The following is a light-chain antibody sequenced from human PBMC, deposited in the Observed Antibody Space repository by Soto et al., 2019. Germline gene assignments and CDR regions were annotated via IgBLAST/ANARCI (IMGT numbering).Light chain of an antibody. CDR2: KAS. J-gene: IGKJ1*01. Sequence: DIQMTQSPSTLSASVEDRVTITCRASQSISSWLAWYQQKPGKAPKLLSYKASSLESGVPSRFSGSGSGTEFTLTISSLQPDDFATYYCQQYNSYSTFGQGTKVDI. CDR3: QQYNSYST. V-gene: IGKV1-5*03. CDR1: QSISSW.